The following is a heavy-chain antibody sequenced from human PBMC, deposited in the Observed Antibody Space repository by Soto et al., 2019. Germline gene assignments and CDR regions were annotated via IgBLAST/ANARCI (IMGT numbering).Heavy chain of an antibody. CDR3: ARDPNSGRYYDY. CDR2: ISSSSSYT. J-gene: IGHJ4*02. D-gene: IGHD1-26*01. CDR1: GFTFSDYY. Sequence: QVQLVESGGGLVKPGGSLRLSCAASGFTFSDYYMSWIRQAPGKGLEWVSYISSSSSYTNYADSVKGRFTISRDNAKNSLYLQMNSLRAEDTAVYYCARDPNSGRYYDYWGQGTLVTVSS. V-gene: IGHV3-11*05.